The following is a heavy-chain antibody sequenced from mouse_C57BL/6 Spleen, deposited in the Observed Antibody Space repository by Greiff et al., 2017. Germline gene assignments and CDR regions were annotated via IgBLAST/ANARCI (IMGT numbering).Heavy chain of an antibody. V-gene: IGHV5-17*01. CDR2: ISSGSSTI. CDR3: ARGYGSSLFDY. CDR1: GFTFSDYG. Sequence: DVQLVESGGGLVKPGGSLKLSCAASGFTFSDYGMHWVRQAPEKGLEWVAYISSGSSTIYYADTVKGRFTISRDNAKNTLFLQMTSLRSEDTAMYYCARGYGSSLFDYWGQGTTLTVSS. D-gene: IGHD1-1*01. J-gene: IGHJ2*01.